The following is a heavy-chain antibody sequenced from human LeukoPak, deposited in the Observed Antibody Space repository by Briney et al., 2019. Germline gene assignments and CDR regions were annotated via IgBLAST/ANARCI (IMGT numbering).Heavy chain of an antibody. Sequence: GGSLTLSCAASRFTFSSYNINGVRQAPGKAREWVSYISSSGSNIYYADSVKGRFTISRDNAKNSLYLQMNSLRAEDTAVYYCAELGITMIGGVWGKGTTVTISS. D-gene: IGHD3-10*02. J-gene: IGHJ6*04. CDR2: ISSSGSNI. V-gene: IGHV3-48*04. CDR1: RFTFSSYN. CDR3: AELGITMIGGV.